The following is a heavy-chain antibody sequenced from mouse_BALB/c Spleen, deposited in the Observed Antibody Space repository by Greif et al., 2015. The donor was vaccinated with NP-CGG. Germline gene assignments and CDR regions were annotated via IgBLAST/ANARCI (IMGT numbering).Heavy chain of an antibody. CDR1: GFNIKDYY. Sequence: VQLQQPGAELVRSGASVKLSCTASGFNIKDYYMHWVKQRPEQGLEWIGWIDPENGDTEYAPKFQGKATMTADTSSNTAYLQLSSLTSEDTAVYYCNEYGKDYYAMDYWGQGTSVTVSS. CDR2: IDPENGDT. V-gene: IGHV14-4*02. J-gene: IGHJ4*01. D-gene: IGHD2-10*02. CDR3: NEYGKDYYAMDY.